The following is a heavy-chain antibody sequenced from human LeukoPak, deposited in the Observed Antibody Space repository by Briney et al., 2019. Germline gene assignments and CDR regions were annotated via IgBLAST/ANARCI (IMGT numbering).Heavy chain of an antibody. CDR3: ARLQQGSYFDY. CDR2: IYYSGST. V-gene: IGHV4-59*01. Sequence: SETLSLTCAVYGGSFSGYYWSWIRQPPGKGLEWIGYIYYSGSTNYNPSLKSRVTISVDTSKNQFSLKLSSVTAADTAVYYCARLQQGSYFDYWGQGTLVTVSS. J-gene: IGHJ4*02. CDR1: GGSFSGYY. D-gene: IGHD6-13*01.